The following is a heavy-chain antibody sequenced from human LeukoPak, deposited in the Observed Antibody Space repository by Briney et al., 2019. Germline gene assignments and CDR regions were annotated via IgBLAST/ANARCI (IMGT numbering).Heavy chain of an antibody. J-gene: IGHJ5*02. CDR3: ARDVYYYDSSGGNWFDP. D-gene: IGHD3-22*01. Sequence: GASVKVSCKASGYTFTSYGISWVRQAPGQGLEWMGWISAYNGNTNHAQKLQGRVTMTTDTSTSTAYMELRSLRSDDTAVYYCARDVYYYDSSGGNWFDPWGQGTLVTVSS. CDR2: ISAYNGNT. CDR1: GYTFTSYG. V-gene: IGHV1-18*01.